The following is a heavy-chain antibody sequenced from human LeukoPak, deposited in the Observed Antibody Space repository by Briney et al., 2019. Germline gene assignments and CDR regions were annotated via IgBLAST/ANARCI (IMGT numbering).Heavy chain of an antibody. V-gene: IGHV4-39*07. CDR2: IYYSGST. CDR3: ARVVVAATTFDY. J-gene: IGHJ4*02. Sequence: SETLSLTCTVSGGSISSSSYYWGWIRQPPGKGLEWIGSIYYSGSTYYNPSPKSRVTISVDTSKNQFSLKLSSVTAADTAVYYCARVVVAATTFDYWGQGTLVTVSS. D-gene: IGHD2-15*01. CDR1: GGSISSSSYY.